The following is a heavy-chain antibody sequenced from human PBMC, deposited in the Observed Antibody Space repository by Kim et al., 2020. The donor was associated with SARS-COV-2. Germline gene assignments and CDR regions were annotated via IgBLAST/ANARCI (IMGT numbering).Heavy chain of an antibody. CDR1: GYTFTGYY. CDR3: ARLMLPGIPVAADY. J-gene: IGHJ4*02. Sequence: ASVKVSCKASGYTFTGYYMHWVRQAPGQGLEWMAWIDANSGDTNYAQKFQGRVTVTRDTSITTAYMELNSLRSDDTAVYYCARLMLPGIPVAADYWGQGTLVTVSS. D-gene: IGHD6-19*01. V-gene: IGHV1-2*02. CDR2: IDANSGDT.